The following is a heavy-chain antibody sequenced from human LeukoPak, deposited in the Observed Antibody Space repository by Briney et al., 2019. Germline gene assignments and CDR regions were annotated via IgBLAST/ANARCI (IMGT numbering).Heavy chain of an antibody. D-gene: IGHD7-27*01. V-gene: IGHV3-66*01. CDR2: IFREGTT. Sequence: PGGSLRLSCAASGFTVITSYMSWVRQAPGKGLEWVSVIFREGTTYYADSVKGRFTISRDNSKNTLYLQMNTLRAEDTAMYYCTKTGGPWDWSQGTLVTVSS. CDR3: TKTGGPWD. J-gene: IGHJ4*02. CDR1: GFTVITSY.